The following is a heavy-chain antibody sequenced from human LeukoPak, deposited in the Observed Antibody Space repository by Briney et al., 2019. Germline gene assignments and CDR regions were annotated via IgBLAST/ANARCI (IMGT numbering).Heavy chain of an antibody. Sequence: ASVKVSCKAFGYTFSNYAMHWVRQAPGQRLEWMGWINTGNGNTKYSQKFQGRVTISRDTSASTAYMELSSLRSEDTAVYYCARDGTGSGSYWVLDYWGQGTLVTVSS. CDR3: ARDGTGSGSYWVLDY. D-gene: IGHD3-10*01. J-gene: IGHJ4*02. V-gene: IGHV1-3*04. CDR2: INTGNGNT. CDR1: GYTFSNYA.